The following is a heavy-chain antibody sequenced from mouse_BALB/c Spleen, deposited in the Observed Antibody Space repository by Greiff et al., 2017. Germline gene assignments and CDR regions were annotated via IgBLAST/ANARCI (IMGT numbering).Heavy chain of an antibody. V-gene: IGHV7-3*02. J-gene: IGHJ2*01. Sequence: EVMLVESGGGLVQPGGSLRLSCATSGFTFTDYYMSWVRQPPGKALEWLGFIRNKANGYTTEYSASVKGRFTISRDNSQSILYLQMNTLRAEDSATYYCARGGLRRKGFDYWGQGTTLTVSS. D-gene: IGHD2-4*01. CDR3: ARGGLRRKGFDY. CDR1: GFTFTDYY. CDR2: IRNKANGYTT.